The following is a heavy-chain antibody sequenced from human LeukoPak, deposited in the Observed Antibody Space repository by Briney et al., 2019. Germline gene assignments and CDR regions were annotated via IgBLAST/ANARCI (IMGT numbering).Heavy chain of an antibody. CDR1: GYTFTGYY. V-gene: IGHV1-2*04. J-gene: IGHJ4*02. D-gene: IGHD5-24*01. Sequence: ASVKVSCKASGYTFTGYYMHWVRQAPGQGLEWMGWINPNSGGTNYAQKFQGWVTMTRDTSISTAYMELSRLRSDDTAVYYCARARQRWLEMSFFDYWGQGTLVTVSS. CDR2: INPNSGGT. CDR3: ARARQRWLEMSFFDY.